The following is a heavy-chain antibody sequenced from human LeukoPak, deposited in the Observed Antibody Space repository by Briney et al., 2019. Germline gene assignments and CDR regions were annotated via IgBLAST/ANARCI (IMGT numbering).Heavy chain of an antibody. CDR1: GYTFTDYY. J-gene: IGHJ4*02. V-gene: IGHV1-2*02. D-gene: IGHD2-2*01. CDR2: INPNNGDT. CDR3: ARANFLYCSSTTCLFDY. Sequence: ASVKVSCKASGYTFTDYYMHWVRQAPGQGFEWMGWINPNNGDTNYAQKFQGRVTMTRDTSISTAHMEVSRLRSDDTAVYYCARANFLYCSSTTCLFDYWGQGTLVTASS.